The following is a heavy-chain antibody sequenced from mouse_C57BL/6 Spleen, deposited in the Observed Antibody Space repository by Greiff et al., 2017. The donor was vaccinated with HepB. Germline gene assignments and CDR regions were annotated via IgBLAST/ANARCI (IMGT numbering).Heavy chain of an antibody. V-gene: IGHV1-19*01. CDR2: INPYNGGT. D-gene: IGHD2-1*01. CDR3: ARGDGNHFAY. J-gene: IGHJ3*01. Sequence: VQLKESGPVLVKPGASVKMSCKASGYTFTDYYMNWVKQSHGKSLEWIGVINPYNGGTSYNQKFKGKATLTVDKSSSTAYMELNSLTSEDSAVYYCARGDGNHFAYWGQGTLVTVSA. CDR1: GYTFTDYY.